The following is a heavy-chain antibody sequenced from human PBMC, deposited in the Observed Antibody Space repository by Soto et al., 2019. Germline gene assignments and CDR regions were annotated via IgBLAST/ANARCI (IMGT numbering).Heavy chain of an antibody. J-gene: IGHJ4*02. CDR1: GYTFTSYA. V-gene: IGHV1-3*01. CDR3: VRTVSSSWPTDDY. D-gene: IGHD6-13*01. CDR2: INAGNGNT. Sequence: ASVKVSCKASGYTFTSYAMHWVRQAPGQRLEWMGWINAGNGNTKYSQKFQGRVTITRDTSASTAYMELSSLRSEDTAVYYCVRTVSSSWPTDDYWGQGTLVTVSS.